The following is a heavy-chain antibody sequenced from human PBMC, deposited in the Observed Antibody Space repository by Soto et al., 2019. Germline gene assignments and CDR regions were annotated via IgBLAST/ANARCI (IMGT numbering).Heavy chain of an antibody. V-gene: IGHV1-18*01. CDR2: ISAYNGNT. J-gene: IGHJ4*02. Sequence: ASVKASFKASGYTFTSYGISWVRPAPGQGLEWMGLISAYNGNTNYAQKLQGRVTMTTDTSTSTAYMELSSLRSYDTAVYYCSRPPHEIDLAYCGGDCYSRAYFDYWGQGTLVPVSS. CDR3: SRPPHEIDLAYCGGDCYSRAYFDY. CDR1: GYTFTSYG. D-gene: IGHD2-21*02.